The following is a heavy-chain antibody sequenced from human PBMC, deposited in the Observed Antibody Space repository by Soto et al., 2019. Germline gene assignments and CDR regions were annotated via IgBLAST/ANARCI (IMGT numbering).Heavy chain of an antibody. CDR3: ARDDWDYGDYVSNYYFDY. J-gene: IGHJ4*02. V-gene: IGHV1-18*01. Sequence: ASVKVSCKASGYTFTSYGISWVRQAPGQGLEWMGWISAYNGNTNYAQKLQGRVTMTTDTSTSTAYMELRSLRSDDTAVYYCARDDWDYGDYVSNYYFDYWGQGTLVTVSS. D-gene: IGHD4-17*01. CDR2: ISAYNGNT. CDR1: GYTFTSYG.